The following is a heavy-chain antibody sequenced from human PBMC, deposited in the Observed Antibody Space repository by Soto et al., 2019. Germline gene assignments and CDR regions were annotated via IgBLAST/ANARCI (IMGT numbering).Heavy chain of an antibody. CDR1: GFTFSSYA. CDR2: ISYDGSNK. J-gene: IGHJ3*02. CDR3: ARDSGLLYAFDI. Sequence: PGGSLRLSCAASGFTFSSYAMHWVRQAPGKGLEWVAVISYDGSNKYYADSVKGRFTISRDNSKSTLYLQMNSLRAEDTAVYYCARDSGLLYAFDIWGQGTMVTVSS. D-gene: IGHD1-26*01. V-gene: IGHV3-30-3*01.